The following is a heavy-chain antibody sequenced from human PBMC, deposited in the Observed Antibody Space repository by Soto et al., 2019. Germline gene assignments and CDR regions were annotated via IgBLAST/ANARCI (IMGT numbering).Heavy chain of an antibody. Sequence: GGSLRLSCAASGFTFSDYYMSWIRQAPGKGLEWVSVSYSGGSTYYADSVKGRFTISRDNSKNTLYLQMNSLRAEDTAVYYCARQLTIFGVLRHPSYMDVWGKGTTVTVSS. J-gene: IGHJ6*03. V-gene: IGHV3-66*04. CDR3: ARQLTIFGVLRHPSYMDV. D-gene: IGHD3-3*01. CDR1: GFTFSDYY. CDR2: SYSGGST.